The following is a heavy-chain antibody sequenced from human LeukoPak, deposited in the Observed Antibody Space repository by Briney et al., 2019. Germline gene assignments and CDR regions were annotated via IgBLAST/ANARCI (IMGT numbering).Heavy chain of an antibody. CDR2: ISSSSSYI. V-gene: IGHV3-21*04. D-gene: IGHD3-10*01. J-gene: IGHJ4*02. CDR3: AKDRVKLWFGEILNY. Sequence: PGGSLRLSCAASGFALSSYAMNWVRQAPGKGLEWVSSISSSSSYIYYADSVKGRFTISRDNAKNSLYLQMNSLRAEDTAVYYCAKDRVKLWFGEILNYWGQGTLVTVSS. CDR1: GFALSSYA.